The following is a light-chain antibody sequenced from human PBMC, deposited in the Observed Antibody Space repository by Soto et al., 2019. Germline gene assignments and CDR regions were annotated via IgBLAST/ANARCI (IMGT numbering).Light chain of an antibody. J-gene: IGLJ2*01. V-gene: IGLV2-23*02. Sequence: QSVLTQPASVSGSHGQSITISCTGAATDVGKYNLVSWYQHHPGEAPKLILYEVGRRPSGVSNRFPGSKSGNTASLTISGLQAEDEADYYCSSYAGITTLVVFGGGTQLTVL. CDR3: SSYAGITTLVV. CDR1: ATDVGKYNL. CDR2: EVG.